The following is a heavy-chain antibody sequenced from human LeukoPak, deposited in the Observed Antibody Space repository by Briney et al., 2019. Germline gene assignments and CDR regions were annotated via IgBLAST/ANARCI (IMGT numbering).Heavy chain of an antibody. CDR2: ISWNRGTI. V-gene: IGHV3-9*01. CDR1: GFTFDDYA. D-gene: IGHD2-15*01. Sequence: PGGSLRLSCAASGFTFDDYAMHWVRQAPGKGLEWVSGISWNRGTIGYADSVKGRFTISRDNAKNSLYLQMNSLRAEDTALYYCAKLADMVAARPFDYWGQGTLVTVSS. J-gene: IGHJ4*02. CDR3: AKLADMVAARPFDY.